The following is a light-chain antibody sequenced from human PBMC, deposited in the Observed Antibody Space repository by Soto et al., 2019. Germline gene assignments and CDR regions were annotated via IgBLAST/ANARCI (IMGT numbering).Light chain of an antibody. Sequence: DIQMTQSPASLSASVGDRVTISCRASQSIGRNLNWYQQKPGKAPTLLIFTSSSLQSGVPSRFSGSGSGTDFILTISSLKNEDFQTYYCQQSYSTPPTFGQGTKVDIK. CDR1: QSIGRN. CDR2: TSS. V-gene: IGKV1-39*01. J-gene: IGKJ1*01. CDR3: QQSYSTPPT.